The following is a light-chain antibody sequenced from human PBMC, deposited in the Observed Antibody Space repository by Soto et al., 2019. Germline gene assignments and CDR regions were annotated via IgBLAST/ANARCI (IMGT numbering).Light chain of an antibody. CDR3: QQYNDRPHT. CDR2: GAY. V-gene: IGKV3-15*01. Sequence: EIVMTQFPGTLSVSPGERATLSCRASQSIGTNLAWYQQNPGQAPRLLIYGAYTRATFIPARFSGSGSGTEFTLTITSTQSEDFAVYFCQQYNDRPHTFGQGTKVDIK. CDR1: QSIGTN. J-gene: IGKJ2*01.